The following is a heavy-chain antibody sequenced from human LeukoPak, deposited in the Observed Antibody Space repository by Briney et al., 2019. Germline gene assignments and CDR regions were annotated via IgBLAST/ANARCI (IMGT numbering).Heavy chain of an antibody. CDR1: GYSLSSGYY. D-gene: IGHD2-2*01. V-gene: IGHV4-38-2*02. CDR2: IYHSGST. CDR3: ARDSGYCSSTSCYNWFDP. J-gene: IGHJ5*02. Sequence: SETLSLTCTVSGYSLSSGYYWGWIRQPPGKGLEWIGSIYHSGSTYYNPSLKSRVTISVDTSKNQFSLKLSSVTAADTAVYYCARDSGYCSSTSCYNWFDPWGQGTLVTVSS.